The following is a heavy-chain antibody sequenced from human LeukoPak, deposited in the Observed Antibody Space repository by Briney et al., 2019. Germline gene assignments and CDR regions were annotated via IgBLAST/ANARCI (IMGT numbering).Heavy chain of an antibody. CDR1: GGSISSYY. CDR3: ARIGGGWSSSSRDRGPFDY. Sequence: PSETLTLTCTVSGGSISSYYWSWIRQPPGKGLEWIGYIYYSGSTNYNPSLKSRVTISVDTSKNQFSLKLSSVTAADTAVYYCARIGGGWSSSSRDRGPFDYWGQGTLVTVFS. D-gene: IGHD6-13*01. J-gene: IGHJ4*02. V-gene: IGHV4-59*01. CDR2: IYYSGST.